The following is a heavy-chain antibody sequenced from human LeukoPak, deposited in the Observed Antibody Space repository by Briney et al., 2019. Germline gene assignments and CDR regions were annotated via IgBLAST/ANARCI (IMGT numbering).Heavy chain of an antibody. J-gene: IGHJ4*02. D-gene: IGHD6-6*01. CDR2: IYYSGAT. V-gene: IGHV4-39*01. Sequence: SETLSLTCTVSGGSISSSSYYWGWIRQPPGKGLEWIGSIYYSGATYYNASLKSRVTISVDTSKNQFSLRLSSVTAADTAVYYCARLVEYGSSSFDCWGQGALVTVSS. CDR1: GGSISSSSYY. CDR3: ARLVEYGSSSFDC.